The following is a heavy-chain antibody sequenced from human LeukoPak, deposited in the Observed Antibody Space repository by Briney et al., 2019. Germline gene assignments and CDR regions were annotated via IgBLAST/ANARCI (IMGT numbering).Heavy chain of an antibody. V-gene: IGHV1-2*02. J-gene: IGHJ4*02. CDR1: GYTFIAYY. CDR2: INPNSGGT. D-gene: IGHD3-10*01. Sequence: GASVKVSCRASGYTFIAYYMHWVRQAPGQGLEWMGWINPNSGGTNYAQKFQGRVTMTRDTSISTAYMELSRLRSDDTAVYYCARGIADVDTMVRGPYWGQGTLVTVSS. CDR3: ARGIADVDTMVRGPY.